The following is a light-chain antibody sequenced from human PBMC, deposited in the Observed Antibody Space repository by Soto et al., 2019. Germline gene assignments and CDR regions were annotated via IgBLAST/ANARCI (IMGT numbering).Light chain of an antibody. CDR1: XXDVGSDNL. J-gene: IGLJ3*02. Sequence: GQSITISCTGTXXDVGSDNLVSCNQQHPGKAPKLMIYEGSKRPSGVSNRFSGSKSGNTASLTISGLQAEDEADYYCCSYAGSSWVFGGGTKVTVL. CDR2: EGS. V-gene: IGLV2-23*01. CDR3: CSYAGSSWV.